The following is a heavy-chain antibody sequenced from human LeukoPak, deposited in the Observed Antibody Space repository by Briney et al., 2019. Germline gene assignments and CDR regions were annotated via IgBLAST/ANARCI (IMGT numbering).Heavy chain of an antibody. CDR1: GFTFSSYA. CDR3: AKDFRLDS. V-gene: IGHV3-23*01. CDR2: ISSDASGT. Sequence: GGSLRLSCAASGFTFSSYAVNWVRQAPRKGLEWVSGISSDASGTYYADSVRGRFTISRDNSKDTVYLQMNSLRAEDTAVYYCAKDFRLDSWGQGTLVTVSS. J-gene: IGHJ4*02.